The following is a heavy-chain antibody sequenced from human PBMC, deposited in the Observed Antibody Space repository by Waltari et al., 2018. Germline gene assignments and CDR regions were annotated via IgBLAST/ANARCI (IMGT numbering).Heavy chain of an antibody. D-gene: IGHD6-13*01. CDR2: INPNSGGT. CDR1: GYTFTGYY. J-gene: IGHJ4*02. Sequence: QVQLVQSGAEVKKPGASVKVSCTASGYTFTGYYMHWGRQAPGQGLEWMGWINPNSGGTNYAQKLQGRVTMTRDTSISTAYMELSRLRSDDTAVYYCARDRGGSSWGYWGQGTLVTVSS. CDR3: ARDRGGSSWGY. V-gene: IGHV1-2*02.